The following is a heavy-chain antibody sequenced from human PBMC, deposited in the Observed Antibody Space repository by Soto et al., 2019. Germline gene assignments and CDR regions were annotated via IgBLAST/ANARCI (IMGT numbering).Heavy chain of an antibody. CDR2: ISGSGVST. D-gene: IGHD6-13*01. J-gene: IGHJ5*02. V-gene: IGHV3-23*01. Sequence: EVQLLESGGGLVQPGGSLRLSCAGSGFTFSNYAMNWVRQTPGKGLEWVSGISGSGVSTYYADSVKGRFTISRDNSKNTLYLEMTSLRVEDTGVYYCARDTGRASADLWGQGTLVTVSS. CDR3: ARDTGRASADL. CDR1: GFTFSNYA.